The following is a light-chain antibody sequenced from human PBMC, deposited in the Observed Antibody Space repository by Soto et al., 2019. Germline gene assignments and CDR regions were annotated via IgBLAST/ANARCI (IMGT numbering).Light chain of an antibody. J-gene: IGKJ1*01. CDR3: QQYGSSPTWT. Sequence: EIVLTQSPGTLSLSPGERATLSCRASQSVSSGYLAWYQQKPGQAPRLLIYAASSRATGIPDRFSGSGSGTDFTLTISRLEPEDFAVYYCQQYGSSPTWTFGQGTKVEIK. V-gene: IGKV3-20*01. CDR2: AAS. CDR1: QSVSSGY.